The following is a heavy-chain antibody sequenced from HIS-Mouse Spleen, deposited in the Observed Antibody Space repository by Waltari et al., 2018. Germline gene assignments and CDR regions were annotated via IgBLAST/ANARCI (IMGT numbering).Heavy chain of an antibody. CDR3: AKVNSGSYYFDY. Sequence: QVQLVESGGGVVQPGRSLRLPCAASGFTFSRYGMHWVRQAPGKGLEWVGVISYDGSNKYYADSVKGRFTISRDNSKNTLYLQMNSLRAEDTAVYYCAKVNSGSYYFDYWGQGTLVTVSS. CDR2: ISYDGSNK. CDR1: GFTFSRYG. J-gene: IGHJ4*02. V-gene: IGHV3-30*18. D-gene: IGHD1-26*01.